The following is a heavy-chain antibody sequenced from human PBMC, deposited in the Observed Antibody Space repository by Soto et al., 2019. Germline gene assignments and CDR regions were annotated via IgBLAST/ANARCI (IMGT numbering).Heavy chain of an antibody. Sequence: EVQLVESGGGLVKPGGSLRLSCAASGFTFSNAWMNWVRQAPGKGLEWVGRIKSETDGGTTDYAAPVKGRFTISRDDSKNTLYLQMNSLKTEDTAVYYCTTVFKPPSSGSYYYFDYWGQGTLVTVSS. CDR1: GFTFSNAW. D-gene: IGHD1-26*01. CDR3: TTVFKPPSSGSYYYFDY. V-gene: IGHV3-15*07. J-gene: IGHJ4*02. CDR2: IKSETDGGTT.